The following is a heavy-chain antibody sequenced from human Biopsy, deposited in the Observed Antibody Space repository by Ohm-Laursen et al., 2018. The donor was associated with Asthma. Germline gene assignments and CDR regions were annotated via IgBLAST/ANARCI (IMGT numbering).Heavy chain of an antibody. D-gene: IGHD3/OR15-3a*01. CDR1: GRHFGSYN. CDR3: LRDTLDYYFDI. V-gene: IGHV3-30-3*01. CDR2: ITFDGSTQ. J-gene: IGHJ4*02. Sequence: RSLRLSCAASGRHFGSYNMHWARQAPGKGLEWVAVITFDGSTQHYGDSVKGRFTISRDNSKNMLFLQMNSLRAEDTAVYYCLRDTLDYYFDIWGQGTQVTVSS.